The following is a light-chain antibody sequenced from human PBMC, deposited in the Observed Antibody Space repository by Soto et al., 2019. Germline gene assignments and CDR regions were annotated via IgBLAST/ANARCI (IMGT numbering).Light chain of an antibody. CDR3: SSYTSSGYYV. J-gene: IGLJ1*01. Sequence: QSALTQPASVSGSPGQSIAISCTATSSDVGGYNYVSWYQHHPGKAPKLMIYDVSNRPSGVSDRFSGSKSGNTASLTISGLQAEDEADYYCSSYTSSGYYVFGTGTKLTVL. V-gene: IGLV2-14*03. CDR1: SSDVGGYNY. CDR2: DVS.